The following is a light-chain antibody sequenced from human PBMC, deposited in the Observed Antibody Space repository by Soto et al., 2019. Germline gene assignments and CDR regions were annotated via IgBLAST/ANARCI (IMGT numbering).Light chain of an antibody. CDR1: SSNIGSDF. V-gene: IGLV1-51*02. Sequence: QSVLTQPPSVSAAPGQKVTISCSGSSSNIGSDFVSWYQQLPGTAPQLLIYENNKRPSGIPDRFSGSKSATSATLGITGLQTGDEADYYCAAWATSLSGGVFCGGTKLTVL. CDR3: AAWATSLSGGV. CDR2: ENN. J-gene: IGLJ3*02.